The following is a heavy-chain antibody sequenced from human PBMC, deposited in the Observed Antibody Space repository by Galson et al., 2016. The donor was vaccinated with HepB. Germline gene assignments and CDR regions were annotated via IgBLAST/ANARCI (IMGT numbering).Heavy chain of an antibody. CDR2: ISTTSTYT. J-gene: IGHJ3*01. CDR3: ASGGWGFGLNF. Sequence: SLRLSCAASGFGFNIYSMNWVRQAPGKGLEWVSSISTTSTYTHYADSVTGRFTISGDNARDSLFLQMNSLTVDDTAVYFCASGGWGFGLNFWGQGTPVTVSS. CDR1: GFGFNIYS. D-gene: IGHD3-16*01. V-gene: IGHV3-21*01.